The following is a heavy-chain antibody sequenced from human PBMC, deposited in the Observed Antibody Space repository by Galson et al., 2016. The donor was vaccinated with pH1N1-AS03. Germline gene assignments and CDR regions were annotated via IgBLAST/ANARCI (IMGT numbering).Heavy chain of an antibody. CDR3: AREGRVSESDGYYRPLDP. J-gene: IGHJ3*01. Sequence: SLRLSCAATGFTVSSGYHMSWVRQAPGKGLVWVSRVSSDGSRTTYTDSVKGRFSISRDNAQNMLYLELNSLRDEDTALYFCAREGRVSESDGYYRPLDPWGQGAVVVVS. D-gene: IGHD3-22*01. CDR2: VSSDGSRT. CDR1: GFTVSSGYH. V-gene: IGHV3-74*03.